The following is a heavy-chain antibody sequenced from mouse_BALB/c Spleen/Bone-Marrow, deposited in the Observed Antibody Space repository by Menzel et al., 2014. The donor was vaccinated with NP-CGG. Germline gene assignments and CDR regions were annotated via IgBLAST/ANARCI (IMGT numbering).Heavy chain of an antibody. Sequence: VQLQQSGAELVRPGTSVKVSCKASGYALTNYLIDWVKQRPGQGLEWIGVINPGSGGTNYNEKFKGKATLTADKSSSTAYMQLSSLTSDDSAVYFCARSRGNLYAMDYWGQGTSVTVSS. CDR2: INPGSGGT. CDR3: ARSRGNLYAMDY. J-gene: IGHJ4*01. CDR1: GYALTNYL. V-gene: IGHV1-54*01. D-gene: IGHD2-1*01.